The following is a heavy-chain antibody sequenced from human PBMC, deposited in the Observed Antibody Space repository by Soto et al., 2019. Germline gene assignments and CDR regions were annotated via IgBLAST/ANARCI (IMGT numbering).Heavy chain of an antibody. Sequence: PGGSLRLSCAASGFTFSTYAMSWVRQAPGKGLEWVSGISGSGGDTYYADSVKGRFAISRDNSKNTLYLLMNSLRAEDTAVYHCAREGLAAAGFGYWGQGTLVTVSS. CDR1: GFTFSTYA. CDR2: ISGSGGDT. J-gene: IGHJ4*02. CDR3: AREGLAAAGFGY. D-gene: IGHD6-13*01. V-gene: IGHV3-23*01.